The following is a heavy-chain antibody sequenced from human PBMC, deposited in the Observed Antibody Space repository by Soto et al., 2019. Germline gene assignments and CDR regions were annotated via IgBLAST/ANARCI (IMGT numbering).Heavy chain of an antibody. Sequence: EASVKVSCKASGYTFANYDINCVRRATGQGLEWMGWMNPHSGNTGYAQRLQGRVSMTTNTSTTTAYMELTSLRSEDTAVYFCARGWELPAATFDYWGQGTTVTVSS. J-gene: IGHJ4*02. CDR3: ARGWELPAATFDY. CDR1: GYTFANYD. CDR2: MNPHSGNT. D-gene: IGHD2-2*01. V-gene: IGHV1-8*01.